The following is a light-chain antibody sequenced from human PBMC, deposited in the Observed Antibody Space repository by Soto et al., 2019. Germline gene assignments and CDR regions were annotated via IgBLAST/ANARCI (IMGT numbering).Light chain of an antibody. J-gene: IGKJ4*01. CDR2: DAY. CDR1: QSISSW. Sequence: DIQMTQSPSTLSASVGDRVTITCRASQSISSWLAWYQQKPGKAPKVLIYDAYSLESGVPSRFSGGGSEVEVTLTLSSLQPDDFATYHCQQYSTFPRPFGGGTKG. V-gene: IGKV1-5*01. CDR3: QQYSTFPRP.